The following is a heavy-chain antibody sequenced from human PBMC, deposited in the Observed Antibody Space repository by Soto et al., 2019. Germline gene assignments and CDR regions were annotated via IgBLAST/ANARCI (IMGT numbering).Heavy chain of an antibody. J-gene: IGHJ6*02. CDR2: IYYSGST. Sequence: SETLSLTCTVSGGSISSGDYYWSWIRQPPGKGLEWIGYIYYSGSTYYNPSLKSRVTISVDTSKNQFSLKLSSVTAADTAVYYCARDLLVPAANYGMDVWGQGTTVTVSS. D-gene: IGHD2-2*01. CDR3: ARDLLVPAANYGMDV. V-gene: IGHV4-30-4*01. CDR1: GGSISSGDYY.